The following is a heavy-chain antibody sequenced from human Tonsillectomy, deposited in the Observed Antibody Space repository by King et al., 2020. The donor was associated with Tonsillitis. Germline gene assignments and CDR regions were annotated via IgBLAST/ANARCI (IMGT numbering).Heavy chain of an antibody. J-gene: IGHJ4*02. CDR1: GFTFSRHW. CDR2: INSDGNST. D-gene: IGHD4-23*01. Sequence: QLVESGGGLVQPGGSLRLSCAASGFTFSRHWMHWVRQVPGKGLVWVSRINSDGNSTNYADSVKGRFTISRDNAKNTLYLQMNSLRAEDTAVYYCARRNSAVSPYYFDYWGQGTLVTVSS. V-gene: IGHV3-74*01. CDR3: ARRNSAVSPYYFDY.